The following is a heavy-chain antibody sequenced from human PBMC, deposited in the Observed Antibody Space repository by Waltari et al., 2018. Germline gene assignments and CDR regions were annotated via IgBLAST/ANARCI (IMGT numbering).Heavy chain of an antibody. CDR2: MNGDGSMS. CDR1: GFTFSFHW. V-gene: IGHV3-74*03. J-gene: IGHJ4*02. Sequence: QLVESGGGLVQPGGSLRLSCAASGFTFSFHWMHWVRQAPGKGLVWGSRMNGDGSMSQYADSVRGRFTISRDNTKNTLYLQMNSLRTEDTAFYYCTRDFDAPGGYWGQGTLVTVSS. CDR3: TRDFDAPGGY. D-gene: IGHD3-9*01.